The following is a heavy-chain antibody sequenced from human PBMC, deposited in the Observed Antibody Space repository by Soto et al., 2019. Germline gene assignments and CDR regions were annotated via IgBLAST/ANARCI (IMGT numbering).Heavy chain of an antibody. CDR3: TTYGSSGYYGVLDH. V-gene: IGHV3-15*07. Sequence: GGSLRLSCAASGFTFTNAWMNWVRQAPGKGLEWVGRIKSKTDGGTADYAAPVKGRFTISRDDSKNTLYLQMNSLKTEDTAVYYCTTYGSSGYYGVLDHWGQGTLVTVSS. CDR2: IKSKTDGGTA. CDR1: GFTFTNAW. D-gene: IGHD3-22*01. J-gene: IGHJ4*02.